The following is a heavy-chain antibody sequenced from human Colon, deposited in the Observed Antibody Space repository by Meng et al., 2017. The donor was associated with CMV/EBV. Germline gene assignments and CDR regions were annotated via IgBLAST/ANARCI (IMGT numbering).Heavy chain of an antibody. D-gene: IGHD3-22*01. Sequence: GEFLKISCAASDFIFSDFQMSWVRQAPGKGLEWVAYISSSGNVMHYADSVKGRFTISRDNAKNSLSLQMNSLRAEDTAIYFCAREGDFYDSDGYSYYFDYWGPGTLVTVSS. CDR1: DFIFSDFQ. CDR2: ISSSGNVM. CDR3: AREGDFYDSDGYSYYFDY. V-gene: IGHV3-11*04. J-gene: IGHJ4*02.